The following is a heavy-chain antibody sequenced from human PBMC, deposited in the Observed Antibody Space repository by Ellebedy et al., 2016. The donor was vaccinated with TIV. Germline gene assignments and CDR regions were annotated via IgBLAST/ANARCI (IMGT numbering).Heavy chain of an antibody. CDR1: GFSFSSYA. CDR3: ARENPQTSMGHPMFDF. D-gene: IGHD5-18*01. J-gene: IGHJ4*02. CDR2: ITGSGASI. Sequence: GESLKISCTASGFSFSSYAMYWVRQIPGKGLEWVSTITGSGASIYYADSVKGLFTISRDNSKNTVFLEMNSLRAEDTAMYYCARENPQTSMGHPMFDFWGPGTLVTVSS. V-gene: IGHV3-23*01.